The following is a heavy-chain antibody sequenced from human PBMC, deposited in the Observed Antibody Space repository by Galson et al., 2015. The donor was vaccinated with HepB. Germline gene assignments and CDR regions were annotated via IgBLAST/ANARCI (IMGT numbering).Heavy chain of an antibody. D-gene: IGHD3-22*01. CDR3: VKTYYYDSSGYYYDWGYFDY. CDR2: ISSNGGST. J-gene: IGHJ4*02. CDR1: GFTFSSYA. Sequence: SLRLSCAASGFTFSSYAMHWVRQAPGKGLEYVSAISSNGGSTYYADSVKGRFTISRDNSKNTLYLQMSSLRAEDTAVYYCVKTYYYDSSGYYYDWGYFDYWGQGTLVTVSS. V-gene: IGHV3-64D*06.